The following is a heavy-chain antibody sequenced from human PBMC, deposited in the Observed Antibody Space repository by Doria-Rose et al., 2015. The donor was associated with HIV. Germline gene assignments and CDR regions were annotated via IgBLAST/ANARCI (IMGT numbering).Heavy chain of an antibody. J-gene: IGHJ4*02. CDR1: GVSLSSPGMG. V-gene: IGHV2-26*01. D-gene: IGHD6-13*01. CDR2: TFSDDER. Sequence: QITLKESGPVLVKPTETLTLTCTVSGVSLSSPGMGVSWIRQPPGKALEWLAHTFSDDERSYKTSLKSRLTISRGTSKSQVVLTMTDMDPVDTATYYCARIKSSRWYHKYYFDFWGQGTLVIVPA. CDR3: ARIKSSRWYHKYYFDF.